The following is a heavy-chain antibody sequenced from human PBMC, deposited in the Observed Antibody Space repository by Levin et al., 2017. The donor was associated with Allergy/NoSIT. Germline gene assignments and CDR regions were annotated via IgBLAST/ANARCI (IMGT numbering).Heavy chain of an antibody. CDR1: GYSISSNYY. CDR2: INHSGST. J-gene: IGHJ4*02. CDR3: ARDHRFLEWLL. D-gene: IGHD3-3*01. Sequence: SCTVSGYSISSNYYWGWIRQPPGKGLEWIGSINHSGSTYYNPSLKSRVTISVDTSKNQFSLKLSSVTAADTAVYYCARDHRFLEWLLWGQGTLVTVSS. V-gene: IGHV4-38-2*02.